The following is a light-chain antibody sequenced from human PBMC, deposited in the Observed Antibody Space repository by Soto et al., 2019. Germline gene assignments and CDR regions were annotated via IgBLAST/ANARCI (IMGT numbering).Light chain of an antibody. CDR3: SSYAGSNNVI. Sequence: QSALTQPPSASGSPGQSVTISCTGTSSDVGGYNYVSWYQQHPGKVPKLIIYEVNKRPSGIPDRFSGSKSGTTASLTVSGLQAEDEADYYCSSYAGSNNVIFGGGTKLTV. CDR1: SSDVGGYNY. V-gene: IGLV2-8*01. CDR2: EVN. J-gene: IGLJ2*01.